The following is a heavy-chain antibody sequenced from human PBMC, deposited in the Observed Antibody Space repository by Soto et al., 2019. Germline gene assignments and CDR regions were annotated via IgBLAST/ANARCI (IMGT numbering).Heavy chain of an antibody. CDR2: IIPIFGTA. CDR1: GGTFSSYA. J-gene: IGHJ6*02. V-gene: IGHV1-69*13. Sequence: SVKVACKASGGTFSSYAISWVRQAPGQGLEWMGGIIPIFGTANYAQKFQGRVTITADESTSTAYMEMSSLRSEDTAVYYCARGDRGGSSYAGYYYYGMDVWGPGTTVTVSS. D-gene: IGHD2-15*01. CDR3: ARGDRGGSSYAGYYYYGMDV.